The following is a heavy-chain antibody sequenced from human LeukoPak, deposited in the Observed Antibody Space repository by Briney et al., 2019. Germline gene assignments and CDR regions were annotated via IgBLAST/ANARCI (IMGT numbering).Heavy chain of an antibody. J-gene: IGHJ4*02. CDR1: GGXFSGYY. CDR3: ARGLDSSGYYYVDY. V-gene: IGHV4-34*01. Sequence: SETLSLTCAVYGGXFSGYYCSWIRQPPGKGLEWIGEINHSGSTNYNPSLESRVTISVDTSKNQFSLKLSSVTAADTAVYYCARGLDSSGYYYVDYWGQGTLVTVSS. CDR2: INHSGST. D-gene: IGHD3-22*01.